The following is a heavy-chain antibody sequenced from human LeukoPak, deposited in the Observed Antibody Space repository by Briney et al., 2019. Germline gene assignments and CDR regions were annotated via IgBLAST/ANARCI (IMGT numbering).Heavy chain of an antibody. CDR1: GGSISSYY. D-gene: IGHD3-22*01. J-gene: IGHJ4*02. Sequence: PSETLSLTCTVSGGSISSYYWSWIRQPPGKGLEWIGSIYYSGSTYYNPSLKSRVTISVDTSKNQFSLKLSSVTAADTALYYCARVDYDSSGYYQNFDYWGQGTLVTVSS. CDR3: ARVDYDSSGYYQNFDY. V-gene: IGHV4-59*05. CDR2: IYYSGST.